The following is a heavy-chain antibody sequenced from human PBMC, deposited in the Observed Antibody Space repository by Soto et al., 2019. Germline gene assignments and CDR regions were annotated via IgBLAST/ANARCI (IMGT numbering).Heavy chain of an antibody. J-gene: IGHJ5*02. D-gene: IGHD2-2*01. V-gene: IGHV1-69*01. CDR3: ARVKNYCSSTSCTGFDP. CDR2: IIPIFGTA. CDR1: GGTFSSYA. Sequence: QVQLVQSGAEVKKPGSSVKVSCKASGGTFSSYAISWVRQAPGQGLEWMGGIIPIFGTANYAQKFQGRVTITADESTSTAYMELSSLRSEDTAVYYCARVKNYCSSTSCTGFDPWVQGTLVTVSS.